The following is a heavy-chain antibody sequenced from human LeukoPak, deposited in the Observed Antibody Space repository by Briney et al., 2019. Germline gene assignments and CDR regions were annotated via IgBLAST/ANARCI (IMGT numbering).Heavy chain of an antibody. CDR3: AKSVESAVTTNPYFDF. J-gene: IGHJ4*02. V-gene: IGHV3-23*01. CDR1: GFTFSDYA. CDR2: ISGSGGST. Sequence: PGGSLRLSCEASGFTFSDYAMSWVRQALGKGLKWVSVISGSGGSTYNADSVKGRFTISRDNSKNILYLQMNSLRAEDTAVYYCAKSVESAVTTNPYFDFWGQGALVTVSS. D-gene: IGHD4-17*01.